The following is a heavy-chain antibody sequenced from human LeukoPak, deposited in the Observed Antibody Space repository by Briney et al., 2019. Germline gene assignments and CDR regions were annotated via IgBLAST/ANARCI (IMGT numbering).Heavy chain of an antibody. V-gene: IGHV3-9*01. CDR3: AKSHSLGNDAFDI. Sequence: GRSLRLSCAASGFTFDDYAMHWVRQAPGKGLEWVSGISWNSGSIGYADSVKGRFTISRDNSKNTLYLQMNSLRAEDTAVYYCAKSHSLGNDAFDIWGQGTMVTVSS. J-gene: IGHJ3*02. CDR1: GFTFDDYA. CDR2: ISWNSGSI.